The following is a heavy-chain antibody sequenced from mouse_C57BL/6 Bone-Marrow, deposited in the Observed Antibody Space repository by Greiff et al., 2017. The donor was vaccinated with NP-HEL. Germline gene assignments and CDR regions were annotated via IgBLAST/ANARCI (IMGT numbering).Heavy chain of an antibody. CDR3: ARETIVKDYFDY. D-gene: IGHD2-5*01. CDR2: ISYDGSH. V-gene: IGHV3-6*01. Sequence: EVKLMESGPGLVKPSQSLSLTCSVTGYSITSGYYWNWIRQFPGNKLEWMGYISYDGSHNYNPSLKNRISITRDTSKNQFFLKLNSVTTEDTATYYCARETIVKDYFDYWGQGTTLTVSS. CDR1: GYSITSGYY. J-gene: IGHJ2*01.